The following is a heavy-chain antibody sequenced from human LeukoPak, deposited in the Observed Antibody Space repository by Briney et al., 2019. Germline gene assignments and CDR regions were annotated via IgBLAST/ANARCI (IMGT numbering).Heavy chain of an antibody. CDR3: ARFSHQMYYYDSSGYYYGPHFDY. V-gene: IGHV4-59*12. J-gene: IGHJ4*02. D-gene: IGHD3-22*01. CDR2: IYYSGST. CDR1: GGSISSYY. Sequence: SETLSLTCTVSGGSISSYYWSWIRQPPGKGLEWIGYIYYSGSTNYNPSLKSRVTISVDTSKNQFSLKLSSVTAADTAVYYCARFSHQMYYYDSSGYYYGPHFDYWGQGTLVTVSS.